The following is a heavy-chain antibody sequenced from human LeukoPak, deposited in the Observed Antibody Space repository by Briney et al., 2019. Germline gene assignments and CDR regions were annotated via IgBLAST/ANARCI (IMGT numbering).Heavy chain of an antibody. CDR2: IYSGGST. CDR3: ARVQGYYYGMDV. Sequence: QPGGSLRLSCAASGFTFSSNYMSWVRQAPGKGLEWVSVIYSGGSTYYSDSVKGRFTISRDNSKNTLYLQMNSLRAEDTAVYYCARVQGYYYGMDVWGQGTTVTVSS. J-gene: IGHJ6*02. V-gene: IGHV3-53*01. CDR1: GFTFSSNY.